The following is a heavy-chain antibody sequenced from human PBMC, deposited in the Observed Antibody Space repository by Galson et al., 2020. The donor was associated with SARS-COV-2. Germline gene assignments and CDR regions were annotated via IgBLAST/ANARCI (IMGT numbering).Heavy chain of an antibody. V-gene: IGHV4-38-2*01. CDR1: GYSVSTTNY. D-gene: IGHD2-21*02. CDR3: ARQGVNMIVLVTVPGWFFDL. J-gene: IGHJ2*01. CDR2: IYPNGRT. Sequence: SETLSLTCAVSGYSVSTTNYWGWVRLAPGKGLEWIGSIYPNGRTYYNQSLESRVTISVDTSRNQFSLTLASVTAADTAFYYCARQGVNMIVLVTVPGWFFDLWGRGTLVTVSS.